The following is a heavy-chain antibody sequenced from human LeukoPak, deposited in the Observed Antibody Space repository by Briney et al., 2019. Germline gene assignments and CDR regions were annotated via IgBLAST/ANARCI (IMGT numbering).Heavy chain of an antibody. CDR2: IYSGGST. CDR1: GFTVSSNY. D-gene: IGHD3-10*01. CDR3: ASGRIGELSFDY. V-gene: IGHV3-53*01. J-gene: IGHJ4*02. Sequence: PGGSLRLSCAASGFTVSSNYMSWVRQAPGKGLEWASVIYSGGSTYYADSVKGQFTISRDNSKNTLYLQMNSLRAEDTAVYYCASGRIGELSFDYWGQGTLVTVSS.